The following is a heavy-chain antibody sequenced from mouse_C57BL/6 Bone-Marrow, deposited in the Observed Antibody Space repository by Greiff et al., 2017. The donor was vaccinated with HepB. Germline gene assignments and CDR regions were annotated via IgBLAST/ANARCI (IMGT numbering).Heavy chain of an antibody. J-gene: IGHJ1*03. Sequence: VQLQQSGAELVRPGTSVKVSCKASGYAFTNYLIEWVKQRPGQGLEWIGVINPGSGGTNYNEKFKGKATLTADKSSSTAYMQLSSLTSEYSAVYFCARWGYYGSRTYWYFDVWGTGTTVTVSS. CDR3: ARWGYYGSRTYWYFDV. CDR1: GYAFTNYL. V-gene: IGHV1-54*01. D-gene: IGHD1-1*01. CDR2: INPGSGGT.